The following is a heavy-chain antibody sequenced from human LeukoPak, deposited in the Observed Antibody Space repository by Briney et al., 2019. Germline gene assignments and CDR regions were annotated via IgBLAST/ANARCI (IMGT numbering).Heavy chain of an antibody. J-gene: IGHJ4*02. CDR1: GGSISSYY. CDR2: IYYSGST. Sequence: SETLSLTCTVSGGSISSYYWSWIRQPPGKGLEWIGYIYYSGSTNYNPSLKSRVTISVDTSKNQFSLKLSSVTAADTAVYYCARAASVGALLVFPFDYWGQGTLVTVSS. V-gene: IGHV4-59*01. CDR3: ARAASVGALLVFPFDY. D-gene: IGHD3-10*01.